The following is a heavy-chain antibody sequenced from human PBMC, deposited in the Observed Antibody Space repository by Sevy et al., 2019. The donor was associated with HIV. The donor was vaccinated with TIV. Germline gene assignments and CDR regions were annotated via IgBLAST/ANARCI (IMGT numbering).Heavy chain of an antibody. CDR1: GFAPSTYG. V-gene: IGHV3-33*01. CDR3: ARDPRMYGDYLLAYFDY. CDR2: CGYDGSNK. D-gene: IGHD2-8*01. J-gene: IGHJ4*02. Sequence: GGSLRLSCAASGFAPSTYGMHWVRQAPGKGLEWVAVCGYDGSNKYYADSVKGRFSISRDNSRNTLFLQMDSLRAEDTAVYYCARDPRMYGDYLLAYFDYWGQGTLVTVSS.